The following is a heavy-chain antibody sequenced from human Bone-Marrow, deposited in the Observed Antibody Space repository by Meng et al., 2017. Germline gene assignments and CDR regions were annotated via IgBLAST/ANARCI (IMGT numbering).Heavy chain of an antibody. Sequence: RRCGAGAGVVPLGRSLRLSCAASGFTFSRDAMHWVRQAPGKGLEWVAVISYDGSNKYYADSVKGRFTISRDNSKNTLYLQMNSLRAEDTAVYYCARVHFDYWGQGTLVTVSS. V-gene: IGHV3-30*01. CDR1: GFTFSRDA. J-gene: IGHJ4*02. CDR2: ISYDGSNK. CDR3: ARVHFDY.